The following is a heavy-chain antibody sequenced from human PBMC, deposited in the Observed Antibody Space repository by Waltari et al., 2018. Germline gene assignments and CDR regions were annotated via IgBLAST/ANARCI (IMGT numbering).Heavy chain of an antibody. J-gene: IGHJ4*02. V-gene: IGHV3-23*01. CDR1: AFTFNTFA. CDR3: AKPFYNWDDPLDS. CDR2: ITVNDAT. D-gene: IGHD1-20*01. Sequence: EVQLLESGGALVHPGRSLTLSCGVSAFTFNTFAINWVRRAPGTGLQWVAAITVNDATYHADSVKGRFTISRDTSKDTVFLQMNSLRAEDTALYYCAKPFYNWDDPLDSWGQGTLVTVSS.